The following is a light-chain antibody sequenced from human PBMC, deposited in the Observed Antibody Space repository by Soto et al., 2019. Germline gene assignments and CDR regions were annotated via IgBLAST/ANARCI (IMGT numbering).Light chain of an antibody. J-gene: IGLJ3*02. Sequence: QSALTQPASVYGSPGQSITISCTGTSSDVGGYDYVSWYQQHPGKAPKLMICDLSNRPSGVSNRFSASKSGNTASLTISGLQAEDDADYYCSSYTSSTTVVFGGGTKLTVL. CDR1: SSDVGGYDY. CDR3: SSYTSSTTVV. CDR2: DLS. V-gene: IGLV2-14*01.